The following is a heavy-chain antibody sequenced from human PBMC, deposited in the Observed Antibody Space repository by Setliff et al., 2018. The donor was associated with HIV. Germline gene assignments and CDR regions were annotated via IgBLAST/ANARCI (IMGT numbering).Heavy chain of an antibody. V-gene: IGHV1-2*04. J-gene: IGHJ4*02. Sequence: ASVKVSCKSSGYTFTSYGISWVRQAPGQGLEWMGWSNPNSGGTNYAQKFQGWVTMTRDTSISTAYMELSSLRSDDTAVYYCARARVGYCSSTSCYGVYYFDYWGQGTLVTVSS. CDR3: ARARVGYCSSTSCYGVYYFDY. D-gene: IGHD2-2*01. CDR2: SNPNSGGT. CDR1: GYTFTSYG.